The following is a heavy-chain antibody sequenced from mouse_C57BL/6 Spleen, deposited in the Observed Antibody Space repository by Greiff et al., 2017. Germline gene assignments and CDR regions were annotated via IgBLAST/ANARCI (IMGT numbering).Heavy chain of an antibody. CDR3: ARWYYGSSPLDY. CDR1: GYTFTSYW. CDR2: IDPSDSET. D-gene: IGHD1-1*01. J-gene: IGHJ2*01. Sequence: QVQLQQPGAELVRPGSSVTLSCKASGYTFTSYWMHWVKQRPLQGLEWIGNIDPSDSETHYNQKFKDKATLTVDKSSSTAYMQLSSLTSEDSAVYYCARWYYGSSPLDYWGQGTTLTVSS. V-gene: IGHV1-52*01.